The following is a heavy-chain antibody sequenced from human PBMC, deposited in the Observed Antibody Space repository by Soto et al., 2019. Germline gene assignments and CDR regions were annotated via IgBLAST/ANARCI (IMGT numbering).Heavy chain of an antibody. CDR3: AFAEVSRYFYYGMAV. D-gene: IGHD6-6*01. CDR1: GLTFSSYS. V-gene: IGHV3-48*01. Sequence: EVQLVESGGGLVQRGGSLRLSCAASGLTFSSYSMNWVRQAPGKGLEWVSYISSSSSTIYYADSVKGRFTISRDNAKNSLYLQMNSLRVEDTAVYYCAFAEVSRYFYYGMAVWGEGTTVTVSS. J-gene: IGHJ6*04. CDR2: ISSSSSTI.